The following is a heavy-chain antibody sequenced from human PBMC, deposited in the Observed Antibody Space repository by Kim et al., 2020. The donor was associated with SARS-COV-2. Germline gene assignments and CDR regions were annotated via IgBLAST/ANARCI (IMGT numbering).Heavy chain of an antibody. J-gene: IGHJ6*02. Sequence: SVKVSCKASGGTFSSYAISWVRQAPGQGLEWMGRIIPILGIANYAQKFQGRVTITADKSTSTAYMELSSLRSEDTAVYYCARDGWVGYGDYGGIYGMDVWGQGTTVTVSS. CDR3: ARDGWVGYGDYGGIYGMDV. D-gene: IGHD4-17*01. V-gene: IGHV1-69*04. CDR1: GGTFSSYA. CDR2: IIPILGIA.